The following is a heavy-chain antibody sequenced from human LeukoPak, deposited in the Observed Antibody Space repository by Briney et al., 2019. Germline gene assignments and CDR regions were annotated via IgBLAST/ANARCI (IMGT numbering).Heavy chain of an antibody. V-gene: IGHV4-59*08. CDR1: GGSISNYY. CDR3: ARGGSLRSSSWDRLFDY. D-gene: IGHD6-13*01. J-gene: IGHJ4*02. Sequence: SETLSLTCSVSGGSISNYYWSWIRRPPGKGLEWIGYIYYRGNIIYNPSLKSRVTMSVDTSKNQFSLKLSSVTAADTAVYYCARGGSLRSSSWDRLFDYWGQGTLVTVSS. CDR2: IYYRGNI.